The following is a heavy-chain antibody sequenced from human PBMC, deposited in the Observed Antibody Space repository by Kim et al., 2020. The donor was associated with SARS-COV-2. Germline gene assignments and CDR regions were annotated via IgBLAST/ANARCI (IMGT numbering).Heavy chain of an antibody. D-gene: IGHD5-12*01. J-gene: IGHJ4*02. V-gene: IGHV1-2*02. CDR3: ASLLVADFDY. Sequence: TNYAQKFQGRVTMTRDTSISTAYMELSRLRSDDTAVYYCASLLVADFDYWGQGTLVTVSS. CDR2: T.